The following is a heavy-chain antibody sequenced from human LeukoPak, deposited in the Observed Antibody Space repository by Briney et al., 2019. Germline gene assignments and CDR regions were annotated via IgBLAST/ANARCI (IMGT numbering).Heavy chain of an antibody. Sequence: PGGSLRLSCAASGFTFSSYGMHWVRQAPGKGLEWVAVISYDGSNKYYADSVKGRFTISRDNSKNTLYLQMNSLRAEDTAVYYCAKDPEYCSGGNCYYFDYWGQGTLVTVSS. V-gene: IGHV3-30*18. J-gene: IGHJ4*02. CDR1: GFTFSSYG. CDR3: AKDPEYCSGGNCYYFDY. D-gene: IGHD2-15*01. CDR2: ISYDGSNK.